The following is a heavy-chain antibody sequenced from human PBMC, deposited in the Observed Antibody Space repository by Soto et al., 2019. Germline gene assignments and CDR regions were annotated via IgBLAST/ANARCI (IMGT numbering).Heavy chain of an antibody. D-gene: IGHD3-10*01. CDR1: GGSISSYY. V-gene: IGHV4-59*01. CDR2: IYYSGST. Sequence: TSETLSLTCTVSGGSISSYYWRWIRQPPGKGLEWIGYIYYSGSTNYNPSIKSRVTISVDTSKNQFSLKLSSVTAADTAVYYCARDRIWFGEFNGMDVWGQGTTVT. CDR3: ARDRIWFGEFNGMDV. J-gene: IGHJ6*02.